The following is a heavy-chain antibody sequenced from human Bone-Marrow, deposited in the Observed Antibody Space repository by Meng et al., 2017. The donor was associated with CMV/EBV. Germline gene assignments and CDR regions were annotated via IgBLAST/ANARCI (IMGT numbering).Heavy chain of an antibody. CDR3: ARGYYDSSGYYSGRYFDY. Sequence: SVKVSCKASGGTFSSYAISWVRQAPGQGLEWMGGIIPILGIANYAQKFQGRVTIIADKSTSTAYMELSSLRSEDTAVYYCARGYYDSSGYYSGRYFDYWGQGTLVTVSS. D-gene: IGHD3-22*01. CDR1: GGTFSSYA. CDR2: IIPILGIA. V-gene: IGHV1-69*10. J-gene: IGHJ4*02.